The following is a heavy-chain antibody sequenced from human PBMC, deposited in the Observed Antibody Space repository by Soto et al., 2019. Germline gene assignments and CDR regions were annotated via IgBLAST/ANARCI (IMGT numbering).Heavy chain of an antibody. D-gene: IGHD6-13*01. CDR3: ARGIGGSSWYNWFDP. CDR2: IYYSGST. Sequence: SETLSLTCTVSGGSVSSGSYYWSWIRQPPGKGLEWIGYIYYSGSTNYNPSLKSRVTISVDTSKNQFSLKLSSVTAADTAVYYCARGIGGSSWYNWFDPWGQGTLVTVSS. V-gene: IGHV4-61*01. CDR1: GGSVSSGSYY. J-gene: IGHJ5*02.